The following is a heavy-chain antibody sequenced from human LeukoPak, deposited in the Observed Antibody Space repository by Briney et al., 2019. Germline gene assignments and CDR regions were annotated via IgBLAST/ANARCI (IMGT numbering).Heavy chain of an antibody. CDR3: ARSNQADDY. D-gene: IGHD1-14*01. V-gene: IGHV3-74*01. Sequence: GGSLRHSCAASGFTFSSYWMHWVRQVPGKGLVWVARINPGGSSITYADSVKGRFTISRDNAKNTLYLQMDSLRAEDTGVYYCARSNQADDYWGQGTLVTVSS. CDR1: GFTFSSYW. CDR2: INPGGSSI. J-gene: IGHJ4*02.